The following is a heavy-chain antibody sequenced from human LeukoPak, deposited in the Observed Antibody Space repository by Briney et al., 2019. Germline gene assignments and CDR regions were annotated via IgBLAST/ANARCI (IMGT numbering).Heavy chain of an antibody. J-gene: IGHJ5*02. CDR3: ARGTVADRQRAPPKEWFGP. Sequence: PSETLSLTCTVSGYSINSGFYWGWIRQPPGKGLEWIGSIYHSGSTHYKSSLKSRVTISVDTSKNQLSLKLTSVTAADTAVYYCARGTVADRQRAPPKEWFGPWGQGTLVTVS. CDR1: GYSINSGFY. CDR2: IYHSGST. V-gene: IGHV4-38-2*02. D-gene: IGHD6-6*01.